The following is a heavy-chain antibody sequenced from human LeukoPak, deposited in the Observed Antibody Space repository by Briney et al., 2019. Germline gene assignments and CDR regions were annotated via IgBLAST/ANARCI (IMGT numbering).Heavy chain of an antibody. CDR1: GYTFTSYY. Sequence: ASVKVSCKASGYTFTSYYMHWVRQAAGQGLEWMGIINPSGGSTSYAQKFQGRVTITADESTSTAYMELSSLRSEDTAVYYCARRGLVAGIYDLVYGFDMWGQGTMVTVSS. J-gene: IGHJ3*02. V-gene: IGHV1-46*01. CDR3: ARRGLVAGIYDLVYGFDM. D-gene: IGHD3/OR15-3a*01. CDR2: INPSGGST.